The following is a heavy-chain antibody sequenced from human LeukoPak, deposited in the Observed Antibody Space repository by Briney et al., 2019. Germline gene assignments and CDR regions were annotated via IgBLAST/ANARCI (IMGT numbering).Heavy chain of an antibody. D-gene: IGHD3-3*01. CDR1: GGSTSNSNW. V-gene: IGHV4-4*02. CDR3: ARGHGGSEGDFWSGYYMATPHPHSWFDP. J-gene: IGHJ5*02. Sequence: SETLSLTCAVSGGSTSNSNWWSWVRQSPGKGLAWIGEIYHSGSTNYNPSLKSRVTISVDTSKNQFSLKLSSVTAADTAVYYCARGHGGSEGDFWSGYYMATPHPHSWFDPWGQGTLVTVSS. CDR2: IYHSGST.